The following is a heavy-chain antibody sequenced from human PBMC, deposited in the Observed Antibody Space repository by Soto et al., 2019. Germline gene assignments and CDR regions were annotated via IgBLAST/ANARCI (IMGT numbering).Heavy chain of an antibody. D-gene: IGHD3-22*01. Sequence: GGSLRLSCAASGFTFSSYAMSWVRQAPGKGLEWVSVISGSGGSTYYADSVKGRFTISRDNSKNTLYLQMNSLRAEDTAIYYCAKDCDSSGCPLYYFDYWCQGTLVTGS. CDR1: GFTFSSYA. CDR2: ISGSGGST. V-gene: IGHV3-23*01. J-gene: IGHJ4*02. CDR3: AKDCDSSGCPLYYFDY.